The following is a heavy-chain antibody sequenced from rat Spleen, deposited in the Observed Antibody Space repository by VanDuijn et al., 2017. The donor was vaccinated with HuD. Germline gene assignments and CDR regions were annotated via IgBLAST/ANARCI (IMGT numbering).Heavy chain of an antibody. J-gene: IGHJ2*01. CDR3: TRGGYFRY. Sequence: EVQLVESGGGLVQPGRSLKLSCAASGFTFSNSAMAWVRQTPTTGLEWVATILYDCSSTYYRDSVKGRFTISRDTAQNTLYLQMNSPTSEDTATYYYTRGGYFRYWGQGVMVTVSS. V-gene: IGHV5-29*01. CDR1: GFTFSNSA. CDR2: ILYDCSST. D-gene: IGHD2-5*01.